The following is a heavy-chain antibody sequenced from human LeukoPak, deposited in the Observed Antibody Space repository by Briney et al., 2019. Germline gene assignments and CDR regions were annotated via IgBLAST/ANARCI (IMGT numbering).Heavy chain of an antibody. CDR1: GGTFSSYA. Sequence: SVKVSCKASGGTFSSYAISWVRQAPGQGLEWMGGIIPIFGTANYAQKFQGRVTITADESTSTAYMELCSLRSEDTAVYYCARDIWDYDFWSGYFRFDPWGQGTLVTVSS. CDR3: ARDIWDYDFWSGYFRFDP. D-gene: IGHD3-3*01. J-gene: IGHJ5*02. V-gene: IGHV1-69*13. CDR2: IIPIFGTA.